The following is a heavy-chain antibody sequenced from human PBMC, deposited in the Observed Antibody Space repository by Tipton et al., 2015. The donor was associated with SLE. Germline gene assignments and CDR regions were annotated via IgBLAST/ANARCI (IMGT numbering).Heavy chain of an antibody. V-gene: IGHV3-7*01. CDR3: AKIPYSSSWYVSDYYYYYGMDV. D-gene: IGHD6-13*01. J-gene: IGHJ6*02. CDR1: GFTFSSYW. Sequence: SLRLSCAASGFTFSSYWMSWVRQAPGKGLEWVANIKQDGSEKYYVDSVKGRFTISRDNAKNSLYLQMNSLRAEDTAVYYCAKIPYSSSWYVSDYYYYYGMDVWGQGTTVTVSS. CDR2: IKQDGSEK.